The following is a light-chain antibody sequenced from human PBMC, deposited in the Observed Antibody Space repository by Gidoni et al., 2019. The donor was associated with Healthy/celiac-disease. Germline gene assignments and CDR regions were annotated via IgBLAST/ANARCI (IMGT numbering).Light chain of an antibody. J-gene: IGKJ1*01. CDR2: KAS. CDR3: QQYNSYPWT. V-gene: IGKV1-5*03. Sequence: DLQMTKSHSTLSASVGDRVTITCRASQSISSCLAWYHQHPGKAPKLLIYKASSLESGVPSRCSGSGFGTEFTLTISSLQPDVFATYYCQQYNSYPWTFGQGTKVDIK. CDR1: QSISSC.